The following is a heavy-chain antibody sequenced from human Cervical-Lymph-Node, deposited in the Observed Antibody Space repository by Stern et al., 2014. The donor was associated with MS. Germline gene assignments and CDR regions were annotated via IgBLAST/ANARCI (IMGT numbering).Heavy chain of an antibody. D-gene: IGHD2-21*02. V-gene: IGHV4-59*08. CDR1: GGSISSYY. J-gene: IGHJ4*02. Sequence: MQLVESGPGLVKPSETLSLTCTVSGGSISSYYWNWIRQPPGKGLEWIGYIYYIGTTNYNPSLKSRVTISVDTSKNQFSLKLSSVSVADTAVYYCARHGDSSFVYWGQGTLVTISS. CDR2: IYYIGTT. CDR3: ARHGDSSFVY.